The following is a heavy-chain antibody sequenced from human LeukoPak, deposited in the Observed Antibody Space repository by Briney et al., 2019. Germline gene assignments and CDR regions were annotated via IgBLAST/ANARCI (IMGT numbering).Heavy chain of an antibody. CDR3: ARDFSPFGTGYTFDY. Sequence: GGSLRLSCAASGFTFSSYSMNWVRQAPGKGLEWVSYISSSSSTIYYADSVKGRFTISRDNAKNSLYLQMNSLRAEDTAVYYCARDFSPFGTGYTFDYWGQGTLVTVSS. D-gene: IGHD2-8*02. J-gene: IGHJ4*02. V-gene: IGHV3-48*01. CDR2: ISSSSSTI. CDR1: GFTFSSYS.